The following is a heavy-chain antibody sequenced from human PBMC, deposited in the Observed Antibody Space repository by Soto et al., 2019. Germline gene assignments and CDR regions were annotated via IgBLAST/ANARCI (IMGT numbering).Heavy chain of an antibody. D-gene: IGHD2-2*01. J-gene: IGHJ6*02. V-gene: IGHV4-61*01. Sequence: SETLSLTCTVSGGSVSSGSYYWSWIRQPPGKGLEWIGYIYYSGSTNYNPSLKSRVTISVDTSKNQFSLKLSSVTAADTAVYYCARDLMVPAAHYYGMDVWGQGTTVTVSS. CDR2: IYYSGST. CDR1: GGSVSSGSYY. CDR3: ARDLMVPAAHYYGMDV.